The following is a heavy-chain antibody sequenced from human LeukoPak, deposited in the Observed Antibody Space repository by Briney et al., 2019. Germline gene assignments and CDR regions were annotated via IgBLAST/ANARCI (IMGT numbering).Heavy chain of an antibody. CDR3: AKARPMVRGVITPHHFDH. V-gene: IGHV3-23*01. D-gene: IGHD3-10*01. CDR2: ISGSGGST. CDR1: GFTFNRNA. Sequence: GGSLRLSCAASGFTFNRNAISWVRQAPGKGLEWVSAISGSGGSTYYADSVKGRFTISRDNSKNTLYLQMNSLRAEDTAVYYCAKARPMVRGVITPHHFDHWGQGTLVSVSS. J-gene: IGHJ4*02.